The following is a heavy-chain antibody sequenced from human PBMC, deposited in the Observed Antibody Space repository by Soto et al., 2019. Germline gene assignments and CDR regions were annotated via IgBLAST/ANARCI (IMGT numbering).Heavy chain of an antibody. CDR2: IYYSGST. CDR3: ARHPTRHDYGDYSYFDY. J-gene: IGHJ4*02. V-gene: IGHV4-31*03. D-gene: IGHD4-17*01. Sequence: SETLSLTCTVSGGSISSGGYYWSWIRQHPGKGLEWIGYIYYSGSTYYNPSLKSRVTISVDTSKNQFSLKLSSVTAADTAFYYCARHPTRHDYGDYSYFDYWGQGTLVTVSS. CDR1: GGSISSGGYY.